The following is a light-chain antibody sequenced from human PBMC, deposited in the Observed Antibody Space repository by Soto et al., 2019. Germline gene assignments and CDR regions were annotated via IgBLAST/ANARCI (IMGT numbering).Light chain of an antibody. CDR1: SSDVGGYNY. J-gene: IGLJ1*01. CDR2: DVS. V-gene: IGLV2-11*01. CDR3: CSYAGSYTFV. Sequence: QSVLTPPRSVSGSPGQSVTISCTGTSSDVGGYNYVSWYHQHSGKAPKLMIYDVSKRPSGVPDRFSGSKSGNTASLTISGLQAEDEADYYCCSYAGSYTFVFGTGTKVTVL.